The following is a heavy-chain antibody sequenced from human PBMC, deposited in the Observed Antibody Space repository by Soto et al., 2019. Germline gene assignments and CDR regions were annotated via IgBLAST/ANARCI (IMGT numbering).Heavy chain of an antibody. D-gene: IGHD2-15*01. V-gene: IGHV3-21*01. CDR1: GFNFNSYT. J-gene: IGHJ6*02. CDR2: ISSSGYI. Sequence: PGGSLRLSCAASGFNFNSYTINWVRQAPGKRLEWLSSISSSGYIFSTDSVRGRFTNSRDNAKNSVYLQINSLRAEDTAVYFCARDCSGGSCYPGMDVWGQGTTVTVS. CDR3: ARDCSGGSCYPGMDV.